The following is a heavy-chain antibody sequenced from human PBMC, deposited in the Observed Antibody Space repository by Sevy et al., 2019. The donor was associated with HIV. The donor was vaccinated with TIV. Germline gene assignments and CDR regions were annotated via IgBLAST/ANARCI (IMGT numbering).Heavy chain of an antibody. Sequence: GGSLRLSCAASGFTFSSYAMHWVRQAPGKGLEWVAVISYDGSNKYYADSVKGRFTISRDNSKNTLYLQMNSLTAEDTAVYYCAKVRQWLVRFISGGMDVWGQGTTVTVSS. CDR2: ISYDGSNK. CDR3: AKVRQWLVRFISGGMDV. J-gene: IGHJ6*02. V-gene: IGHV3-30-3*01. CDR1: GFTFSSYA. D-gene: IGHD6-19*01.